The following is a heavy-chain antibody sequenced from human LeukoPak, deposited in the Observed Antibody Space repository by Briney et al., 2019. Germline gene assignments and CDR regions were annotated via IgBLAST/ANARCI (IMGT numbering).Heavy chain of an antibody. V-gene: IGHV4-31*03. CDR1: GAYINSGAQY. CDR2: VYRTGDT. Sequence: SETLSLTCTVSGAYINSGAQYWGWIRQHPEKGPEWMGYVYRTGDTYYSPSFQSRIVMSVDTSKNQFSLRLSPVTAADTAVYFCAGKDGTSASFDYWGQGILVTVST. J-gene: IGHJ4*01. CDR3: AGKDGTSASFDY. D-gene: IGHD5-24*01.